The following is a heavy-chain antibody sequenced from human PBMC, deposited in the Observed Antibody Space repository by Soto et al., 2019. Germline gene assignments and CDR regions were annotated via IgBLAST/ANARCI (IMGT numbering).Heavy chain of an antibody. CDR2: INHSGST. Sequence: SETLSLTCAVYGGSFSGYYWSWIRQPPGKGLEWIGEINHSGSTNYNPSLKSRVTISVDTSKNQFSLKLSSVTAADTAVYYCALTVTTVIRPFTRYYYGMDVWGQGTTVTVSS. V-gene: IGHV4-34*01. CDR1: GGSFSGYY. D-gene: IGHD4-17*01. CDR3: ALTVTTVIRPFTRYYYGMDV. J-gene: IGHJ6*02.